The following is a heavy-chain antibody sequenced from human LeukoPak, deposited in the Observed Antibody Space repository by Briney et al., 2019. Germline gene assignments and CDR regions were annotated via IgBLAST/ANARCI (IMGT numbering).Heavy chain of an antibody. CDR2: IHYSGNT. CDR1: GGSISNHN. V-gene: IGHV4-59*08. D-gene: IGHD2-2*01. J-gene: IGHJ6*02. Sequence: SETLSFTYTSSGGSISNHNWCLLRQAPGKGLDFIGYIHYSGNTNYNPSLNSRVTISVDTSKNQLSLNLISVTAADTAVYYCARQVSGVIVPAGVMYVWGQGTTVTVSS. CDR3: ARQVSGVIVPAGVMYV.